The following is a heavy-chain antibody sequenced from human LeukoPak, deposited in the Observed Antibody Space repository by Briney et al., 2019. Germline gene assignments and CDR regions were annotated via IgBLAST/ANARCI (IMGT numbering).Heavy chain of an antibody. CDR1: GFTFSRLW. D-gene: IGHD4-17*01. V-gene: IGHV3-30-3*01. CDR2: ISYDGSNK. Sequence: GGSLRLSCAASGFTFSRLWMHWVRQAPGKGLEWVAVISYDGSNKYYADSVKGRFTISRDNSKNTLYLQMNSLRAEDTAVYYCARGRDYALDYWGQGTLVTVSS. J-gene: IGHJ4*02. CDR3: ARGRDYALDY.